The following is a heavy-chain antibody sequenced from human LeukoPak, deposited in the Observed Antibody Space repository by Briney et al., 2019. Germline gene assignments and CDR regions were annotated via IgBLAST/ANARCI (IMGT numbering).Heavy chain of an antibody. D-gene: IGHD3-22*01. Sequence: PSETLSLTRTVSGGSISSHYWSWIRQPPGKGLEWIGYIYYSGSTNYNPSLKSRVTISVDTSKNQFSLKLSSVTAADTAVYYCARAGSSGYVGNYYYYMDVWGKGTTVTVSS. CDR3: ARAGSSGYVGNYYYYMDV. CDR1: GGSISSHY. V-gene: IGHV4-59*11. J-gene: IGHJ6*03. CDR2: IYYSGST.